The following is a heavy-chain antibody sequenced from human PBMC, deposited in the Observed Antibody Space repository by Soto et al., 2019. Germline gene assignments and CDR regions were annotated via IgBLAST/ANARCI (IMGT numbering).Heavy chain of an antibody. Sequence: QITLKESGPTVVKPTQTLTLTCTFSGFSLNTYGVGVAWIRQPPGKALEWLALIYWDDDDRYSPSLRSRLIITKDTSKNQVVLTITNMDPMDTATYYCAHKGGRGAGMDVWGQGTTVTVSS. CDR2: IYWDDDD. V-gene: IGHV2-5*02. CDR1: GFSLNTYGVG. J-gene: IGHJ6*02. CDR3: AHKGGRGAGMDV. D-gene: IGHD2-15*01.